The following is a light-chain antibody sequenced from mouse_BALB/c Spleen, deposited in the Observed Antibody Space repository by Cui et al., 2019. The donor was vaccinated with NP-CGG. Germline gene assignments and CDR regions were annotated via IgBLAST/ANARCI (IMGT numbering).Light chain of an antibody. CDR2: GTH. J-gene: IGLJ1*01. V-gene: IGLV1*01. CDR3: VLWYSNHWV. Sequence: QAVVTQESALTTSPGETVTLTCRSNTGTVTNNNYANWLQEKPDHLFTGLIGGTHNRVPGVPARFSGSLIGDKAALTITGAQTEDEAIYFCVLWYSNHWVFGGGTKLTVL. CDR1: TGTVTNNNY.